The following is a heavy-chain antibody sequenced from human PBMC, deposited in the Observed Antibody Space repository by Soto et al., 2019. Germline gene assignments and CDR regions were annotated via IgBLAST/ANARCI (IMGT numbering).Heavy chain of an antibody. CDR2: ISAYNGNT. CDR1: GYTFTSYG. Sequence: QVQLVQSGAEVKKPGASVKVSCKASGYTFTSYGISWVRQAPGQGLEWMGWISAYNGNTNYAQKLQGRVTMTTDTPTSTDNMELRSVRCDAAAVYCWGRDPYDFFWGENQYYCDVRAVWGQGTTFPAS. J-gene: IGHJ6*02. CDR3: GRDPYDFFWGENQYYCDVRAV. V-gene: IGHV1-18*01. D-gene: IGHD3-3*01.